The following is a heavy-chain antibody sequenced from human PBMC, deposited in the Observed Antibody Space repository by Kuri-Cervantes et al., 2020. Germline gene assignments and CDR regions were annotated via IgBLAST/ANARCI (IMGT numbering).Heavy chain of an antibody. CDR2: IDLSGTT. CDR1: GYSLSSVYY. V-gene: IGHV4-38-2*02. J-gene: IGHJ5*02. Sequence: SETRSLTCTVSGYSLSSVYYWCWIRQPPGKGREWIGRIDLSGTTYYNPSLKSRVTISVATSKNQFSLKLRPVTAGDTAVDYCARVEWELRPGWFDPWGQGTLVTVSS. CDR3: ARVEWELRPGWFDP. D-gene: IGHD1-26*01.